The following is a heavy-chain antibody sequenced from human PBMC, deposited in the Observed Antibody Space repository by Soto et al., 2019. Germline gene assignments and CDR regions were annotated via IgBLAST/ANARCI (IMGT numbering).Heavy chain of an antibody. V-gene: IGHV3-30*18. CDR3: AKCHGGDCYSGNWYFDF. D-gene: IGHD2-21*02. CDR1: GFTFKTYG. Sequence: QVQLVESGGGVVQPGGSLSLSCAASGFTFKTYGMHWVRQVPGKGLEWVTFISYDGRNEDYSDYVKGRFTVSRDNSMNTLYLQMNSLRAEDTAVYYCAKCHGGDCYSGNWYFDFWGRGTLVIVSS. J-gene: IGHJ2*01. CDR2: ISYDGRNE.